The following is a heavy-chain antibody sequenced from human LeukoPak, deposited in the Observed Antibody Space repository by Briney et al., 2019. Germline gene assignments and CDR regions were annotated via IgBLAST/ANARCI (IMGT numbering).Heavy chain of an antibody. CDR1: GFTFSSYG. CDR2: ISYDGSNR. D-gene: IGHD1-1*01. CDR3: AYKAGRGAFDI. V-gene: IGHV3-30*03. Sequence: PGGSLRLSCAASGFTFSSYGMHWVRQAPGKGLEWVAVISYDGSNRYYADSVKGRFTISRDNSKNTLYLQMNSLRAEGTAVYYCAYKAGRGAFDIWGQGTMVTVSS. J-gene: IGHJ3*02.